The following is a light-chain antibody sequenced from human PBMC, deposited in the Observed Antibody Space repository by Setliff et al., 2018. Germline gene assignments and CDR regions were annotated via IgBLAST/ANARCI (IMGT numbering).Light chain of an antibody. J-gene: IGLJ2*01. CDR1: SSNIASNY. Sequence: RVTISCSGSSSNIASNYVSWYQQVPGAAPKLLLYDSNKRPSGIPDRFSGFKSGTSATLDITGLQTGDEADYYCVTWDSSLSVVLFGGGTKVTVL. CDR3: VTWDSSLSVVL. CDR2: DSN. V-gene: IGLV1-51*01.